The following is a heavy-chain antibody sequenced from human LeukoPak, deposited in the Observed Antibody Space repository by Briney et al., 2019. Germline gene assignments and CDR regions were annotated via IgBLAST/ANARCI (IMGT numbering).Heavy chain of an antibody. Sequence: GRSLRLSCAASGFIVSRNYMSWVRQAPGKGLEWVSLIYTGGSTYYADSVRGRFTTSRDDSKNTLYLQMNSLRAADTAVYYCARERGSENGYKGGFDVWGQETMVTVSS. CDR1: GFIVSRNY. D-gene: IGHD3-22*01. CDR3: ARERGSENGYKGGFDV. CDR2: IYTGGST. J-gene: IGHJ3*01. V-gene: IGHV3-53*01.